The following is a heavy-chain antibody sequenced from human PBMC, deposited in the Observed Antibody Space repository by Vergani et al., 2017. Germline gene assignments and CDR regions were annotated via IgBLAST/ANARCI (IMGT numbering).Heavy chain of an antibody. V-gene: IGHV4-39*07. D-gene: IGHD6-13*01. CDR3: ARDQAGTGWFDP. J-gene: IGHJ5*02. CDR1: GGSLSSSSYY. Sequence: QLQLQESGPGLVKPSETLSLTCTVSGGSLSSSSYYWGWLPQPPGKGLEWTGSIHYSGSTYYNPSLKSRVTLSVDTSKNQFSLKLSSVTAADTAVYYCARDQAGTGWFDPWGQGTLVTVSS. CDR2: IHYSGST.